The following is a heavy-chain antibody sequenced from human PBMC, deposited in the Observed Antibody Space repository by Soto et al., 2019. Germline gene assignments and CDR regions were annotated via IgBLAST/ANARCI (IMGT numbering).Heavy chain of an antibody. V-gene: IGHV3-33*01. CDR1: GFTFSSYG. CDR3: ARDRYRIAARPGWFDP. J-gene: IGHJ5*02. Sequence: GGSLSLSCAASGFTFSSYGMHWVRQAPGKGLEWVAVIWYDGSNKYYADSVKGRFTISRDNSKNTLYLQMNSLRAEDTAVYYCARDRYRIAARPGWFDPWGQGTRVTGSA. D-gene: IGHD6-6*01. CDR2: IWYDGSNK.